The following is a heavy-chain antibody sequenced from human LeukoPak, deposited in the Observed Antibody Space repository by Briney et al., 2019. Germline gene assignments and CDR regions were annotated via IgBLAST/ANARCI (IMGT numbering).Heavy chain of an antibody. Sequence: GGSLRLSCAASGFTFSSYDMHWVRQATGKSLEWVSAIGIAGDTYYPGSVKGRFTISRENAKNSLYLQMNSLRAGDTAIYYCARSSNSLGEIDYWGQGTLVTVSP. V-gene: IGHV3-13*01. CDR1: GFTFSSYD. CDR2: IGIAGDT. D-gene: IGHD3-16*01. J-gene: IGHJ4*02. CDR3: ARSSNSLGEIDY.